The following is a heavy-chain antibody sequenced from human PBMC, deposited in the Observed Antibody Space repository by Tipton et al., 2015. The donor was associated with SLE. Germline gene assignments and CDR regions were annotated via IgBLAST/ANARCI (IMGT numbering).Heavy chain of an antibody. CDR2: MYYSGST. D-gene: IGHD5-12*01. J-gene: IGHJ4*02. V-gene: IGHV4-61*01. Sequence: TLSLTCTVSGGSISSGSYYWSRIRQRPGKGLEWIGYMYYSGSTNYNPSLKSRVTIAVDTSKNPFSLKLNSVTAADTAVYYCSRFDPAYSGFLDWGQGTLVTVSS. CDR3: SRFDPAYSGFLD. CDR1: GGSISSGSYY.